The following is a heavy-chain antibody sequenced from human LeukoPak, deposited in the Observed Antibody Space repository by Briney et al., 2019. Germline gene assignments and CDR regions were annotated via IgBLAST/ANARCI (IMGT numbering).Heavy chain of an antibody. J-gene: IGHJ4*02. Sequence: GASVTVSFKASGYTFTIYYMHWVRQAPGQGLEWMGIINPSGGSTSYAQKFQGRVTMTRDTSTSTVYMELSSLRSEDTAVYYCARGQPDTYGDYVFDYWGQGTLVTVSS. CDR2: INPSGGST. CDR1: GYTFTIYY. CDR3: ARGQPDTYGDYVFDY. V-gene: IGHV1-46*01. D-gene: IGHD4-17*01.